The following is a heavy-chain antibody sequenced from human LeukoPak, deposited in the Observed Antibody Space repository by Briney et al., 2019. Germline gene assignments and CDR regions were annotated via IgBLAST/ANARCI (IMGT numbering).Heavy chain of an antibody. D-gene: IGHD6-19*01. J-gene: IGHJ4*02. CDR3: ARDYSSGWFGKGAY. V-gene: IGHV3-21*01. CDR2: IDTSSGLI. CDR1: GFSSGSYT. Sequence: PGGSLRLSCKGSGFSSGSYTLTWIRQAPGKGLEWVSSIDTSSGLIYYADSVKGRFTSSRDNANNSVYLQMNSLIVEDTAVYFCARDYSSGWFGKGAYWGQGTLVVVSS.